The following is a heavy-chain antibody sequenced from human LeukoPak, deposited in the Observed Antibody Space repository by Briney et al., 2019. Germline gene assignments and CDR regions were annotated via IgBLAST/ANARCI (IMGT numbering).Heavy chain of an antibody. CDR3: ARLGRGLRDGYNGALYYFDY. CDR2: ISSSSSYI. J-gene: IGHJ4*02. CDR1: GFTFSSYS. D-gene: IGHD5-24*01. V-gene: IGHV3-21*01. Sequence: PGGSLRLSCAASGFTFSSYSMNWVRQAPGKGLEWVSPISSSSSYIYYADSVKGRFTISRDNAKNSLYLQMNSLRAEDTAVYYCARLGRGLRDGYNGALYYFDYWGQGTLVTVSS.